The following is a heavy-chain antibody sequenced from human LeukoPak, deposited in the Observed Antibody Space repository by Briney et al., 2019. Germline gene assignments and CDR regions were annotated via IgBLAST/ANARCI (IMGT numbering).Heavy chain of an antibody. CDR2: IYGSGGST. J-gene: IGHJ4*02. Sequence: GGALRVSCAASGFTFSSYAMSWVRQAPGKGLERVSAIYGSGGSTYYADSVKGRFTISRDNSKNTLYLQMNSMRAEDTAVYYCAKALVGATNDDNFTENYWGQRTLVTVSS. V-gene: IGHV3-23*01. CDR3: AKALVGATNDDNFTENY. D-gene: IGHD1-26*01. CDR1: GFTFSSYA.